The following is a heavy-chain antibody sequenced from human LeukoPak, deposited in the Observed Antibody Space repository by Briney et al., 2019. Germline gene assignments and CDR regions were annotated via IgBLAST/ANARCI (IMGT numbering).Heavy chain of an antibody. D-gene: IGHD3-16*01. CDR2: TFYRSNWYY. V-gene: IGHV6-1*01. J-gene: IGHJ4*02. CDR1: GDSVSSNSAA. Sequence: SQTLSLTCVISGDSVSSNSAAWNWIRQSPSRGLEWLGRTFYRSNWYYEYAASVRGRIAINPDTSKNQFSLQLNSVTPEDTAVYYCVRGGRAFDSWGQGTLVTVSS. CDR3: VRGGRAFDS.